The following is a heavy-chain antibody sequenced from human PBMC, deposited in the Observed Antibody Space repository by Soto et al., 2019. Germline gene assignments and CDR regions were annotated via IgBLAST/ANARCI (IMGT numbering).Heavy chain of an antibody. CDR2: VFYTGNT. V-gene: IGHV4-59*01. J-gene: IGHJ6*02. CDR1: GASMRSYY. Sequence: SETLSLTCNVSGASMRSYYWTWMRQSPGKGLEWLGNVFYTGNTNLNPSLRSRLSISVDTSKNTFSLMLNSVTAADTAVYYCARDSRCCGMDVWGQGTTVTVSS. CDR3: ARDSRCCGMDV.